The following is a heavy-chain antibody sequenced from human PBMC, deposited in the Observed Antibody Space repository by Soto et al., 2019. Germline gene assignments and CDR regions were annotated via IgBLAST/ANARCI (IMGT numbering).Heavy chain of an antibody. D-gene: IGHD1-1*01. J-gene: IGHJ4*02. CDR3: ARDWKEAEGFDH. CDR1: GYTFSTYG. CDR2: IGADNGDT. Sequence: QVQLVQSGAEVKKPGASVKVSCKASGYTFSTYGFSWVRQAPGQGLEWMGWIGADNGDTNYAQNFQGRVTMTTDTATTTSYSELRSLTSDDTAVYFCARDWKEAEGFDHWGQGTLVTVSS. V-gene: IGHV1-18*01.